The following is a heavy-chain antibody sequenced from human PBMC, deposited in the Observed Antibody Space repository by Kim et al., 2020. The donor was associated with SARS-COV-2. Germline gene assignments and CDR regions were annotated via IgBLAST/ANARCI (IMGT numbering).Heavy chain of an antibody. CDR3: ANSPAGDSHY. Sequence: GGSLRLSCAASGFTFSSYGMHWVRQAPGKGLEWVAVISYDGSNKYYADSVKGRFTISRDNSKNTLYLQMNNLRAEDTAVYYCANSPAGDSHYWGQGTLVTVSS. D-gene: IGHD4-17*01. CDR1: GFTFSSYG. CDR2: ISYDGSNK. J-gene: IGHJ4*02. V-gene: IGHV3-30*18.